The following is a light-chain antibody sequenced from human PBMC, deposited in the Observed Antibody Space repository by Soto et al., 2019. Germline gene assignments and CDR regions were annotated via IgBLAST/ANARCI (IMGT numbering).Light chain of an antibody. J-gene: IGKJ2*01. CDR3: QQSLGIPYT. CDR2: AAS. V-gene: IGKV1-39*01. CDR1: QSITGY. Sequence: DTQMTQSPSSLSASVGDRVTITCRASQSITGYLNWYQQKTGKAPKLRIYAASSLQSGVPSRSSGSGSGKDLTLTISSLQRDDFATYFCQQSLGIPYTFGQGTRLETK.